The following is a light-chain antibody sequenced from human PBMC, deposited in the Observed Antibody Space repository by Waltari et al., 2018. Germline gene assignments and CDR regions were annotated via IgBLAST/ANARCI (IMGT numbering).Light chain of an antibody. Sequence: QMTQSPSSLSASVGDKVTITCRATQDIKNHLNWYQQKPWKAPTLLIYDASTLEIGVPSRFSGSGSGADFAFIISSLQPEDIATYYCQHYDNLIGTFGPGTKVEIK. V-gene: IGKV1-33*01. J-gene: IGKJ3*01. CDR1: QDIKNH. CDR3: QHYDNLIGT. CDR2: DAS.